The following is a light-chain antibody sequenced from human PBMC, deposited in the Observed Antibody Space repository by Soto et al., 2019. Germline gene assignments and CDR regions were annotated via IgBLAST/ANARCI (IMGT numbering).Light chain of an antibody. CDR3: QHYYDYSWT. CDR2: KAS. V-gene: IGKV1-5*03. CDR1: QSIGDW. Sequence: DVQMTQSPSNLSASVGDRVTITCRASQSIGDWLAWFQQKPGRAPKLLIYKASSLESGVPSTFSGSASGTEFTLTISSLQPDDFATYYCQHYYDYSWTFGQGTKVDIK. J-gene: IGKJ1*01.